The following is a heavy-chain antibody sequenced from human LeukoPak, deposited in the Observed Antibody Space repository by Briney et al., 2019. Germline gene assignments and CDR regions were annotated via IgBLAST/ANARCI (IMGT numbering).Heavy chain of an antibody. V-gene: IGHV1-69*13. CDR3: ARDRENWGAVFDY. CDR1: GGTFSSYA. CDR2: IIPTFGTA. Sequence: SVKVSCKASGGTFSSYAISWVRQAPGQGLEWMGGIIPTFGTANYAQKFQGRVTITADESTSTAYMELSSLRSEDTAVYYCARDRENWGAVFDYWGQGTLVTVSS. J-gene: IGHJ4*02. D-gene: IGHD7-27*01.